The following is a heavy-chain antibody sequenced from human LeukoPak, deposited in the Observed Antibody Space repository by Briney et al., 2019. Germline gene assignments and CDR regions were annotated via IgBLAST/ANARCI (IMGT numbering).Heavy chain of an antibody. V-gene: IGHV1-8*02. CDR1: GYTFTGYY. CDR2: MNPNSGNT. J-gene: IGHJ5*02. Sequence: ASVKVSCKASGYTFTGYYMHWVRQATGQGLEWMGWMNPNSGNTGYAQKFQGRVTMTRNTSISTAYMELSSLRSEDTAVYYCARGAVIAAASFDPWGQGTLVTVSS. CDR3: ARGAVIAAASFDP. D-gene: IGHD6-13*01.